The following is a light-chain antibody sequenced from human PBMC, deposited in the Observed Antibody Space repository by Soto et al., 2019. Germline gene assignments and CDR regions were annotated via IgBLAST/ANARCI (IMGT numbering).Light chain of an antibody. CDR3: QQRSNSPLT. Sequence: EIVLTQSPATLSLSPGDRATLSCRASQSVSGFLAWYQQKPGQAPMLLIYDASNRATGIPARFSGSGSGTDFTLTISSLEPEDFAVYYCQQRSNSPLTFGGGTKVDIK. CDR1: QSVSGF. CDR2: DAS. J-gene: IGKJ4*01. V-gene: IGKV3-11*01.